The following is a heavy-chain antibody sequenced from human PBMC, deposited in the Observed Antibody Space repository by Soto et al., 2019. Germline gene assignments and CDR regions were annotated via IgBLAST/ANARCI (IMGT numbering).Heavy chain of an antibody. D-gene: IGHD3-22*01. J-gene: IGHJ4*02. V-gene: IGHV3-49*03. CDR3: SRIRTSMIVVVSDY. CDR2: IRSKTFGGTT. CDR1: GFTFGDYA. Sequence: PVGSLRLSCTASGFTFGDYALSWFRQAPGKGLEWVGFIRSKTFGGTTEYAATVKGRFLISRDDSKSIAYLQMDSLKTEDTAVYYCSRIRTSMIVVVSDYWGQGTLVTVSS.